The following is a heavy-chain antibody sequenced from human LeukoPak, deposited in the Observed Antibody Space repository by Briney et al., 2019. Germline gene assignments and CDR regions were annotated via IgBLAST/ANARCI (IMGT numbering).Heavy chain of an antibody. V-gene: IGHV4-34*01. Sequence: PSETLSLTCAVYGGSFSGYYWSWIRQPPGKGLEWIGEINHSGSTNYNPSLKSRVTISVDTSKNQFSLKLSSVTAADTAVYYCARVVARFLEWLLPGGSWFDPWGQGTLVTVSS. D-gene: IGHD3-3*01. CDR2: INHSGST. CDR3: ARVVARFLEWLLPGGSWFDP. J-gene: IGHJ5*02. CDR1: GGSFSGYY.